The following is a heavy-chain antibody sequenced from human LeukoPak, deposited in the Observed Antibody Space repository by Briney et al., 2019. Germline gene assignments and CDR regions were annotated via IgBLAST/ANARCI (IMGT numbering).Heavy chain of an antibody. D-gene: IGHD6-19*01. CDR2: INSRADET. CDR3: ERDPSVSEWQRGWYRDF. Sequence: GGSQTLSCAASGFSFSNYGMSWFRQAPGKGLEWVSTINSRADETHYADSVRGRFTIFRDNSKSTLALHMSNLRVEDTAVYYCERDPSVSEWQRGWYRDFWGRGSQVTVSS. CDR1: GFSFSNYG. J-gene: IGHJ4*01. V-gene: IGHV3-23*01.